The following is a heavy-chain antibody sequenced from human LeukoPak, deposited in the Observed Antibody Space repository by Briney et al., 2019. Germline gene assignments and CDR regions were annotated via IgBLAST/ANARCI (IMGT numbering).Heavy chain of an antibody. CDR3: ARRSISSGYIDY. J-gene: IGHJ4*02. CDR1: GFIFSDYY. Sequence: GGSLRLSCAASGFIFSDYYMSWIRQAPGKGLEWISYISSSGRTIYYADSVKGRFTISRDNAKNSLYLQMNSLRAEDTAVYYCARRSISSGYIDYWGQGTLVTVSS. D-gene: IGHD3-22*01. CDR2: ISSSGRTI. V-gene: IGHV3-11*04.